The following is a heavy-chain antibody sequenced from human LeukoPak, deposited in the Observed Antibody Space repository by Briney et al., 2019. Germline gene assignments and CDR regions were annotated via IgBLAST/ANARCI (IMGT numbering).Heavy chain of an antibody. CDR2: IYTSGST. Sequence: SETLSLTCTVSGGSISSYDWSWIRQPAGKGLEWIGRIYTSGSTNYNPSLKSRVTMSVDTSKNQFSLKLSSVTAADTAAYYCARDSRHGFGVVIMDYWGQGTLVTVSS. J-gene: IGHJ4*02. CDR3: ARDSRHGFGVVIMDY. V-gene: IGHV4-4*07. D-gene: IGHD3-3*01. CDR1: GGSISSYD.